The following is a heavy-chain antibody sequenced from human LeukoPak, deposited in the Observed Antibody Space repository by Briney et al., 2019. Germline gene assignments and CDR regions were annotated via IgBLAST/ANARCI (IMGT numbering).Heavy chain of an antibody. CDR1: GGSISSQY. CDR3: ARDHRRYDYWGNYYYMDV. V-gene: IGHV4-59*11. J-gene: IGHJ6*03. CDR2: IYYSGST. D-gene: IGHD3-16*01. Sequence: SETLSLTCTVSGGSISSQYWSWIRQPPGKGLEWIGYIYYSGSTNYNPSLKSRVTISVDTSKNQFSLKLSSVTAADTAVYYCARDHRRYDYWGNYYYMDVWGKGTTVTVSS.